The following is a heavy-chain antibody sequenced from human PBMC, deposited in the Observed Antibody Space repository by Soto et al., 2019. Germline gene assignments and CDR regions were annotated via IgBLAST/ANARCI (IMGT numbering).Heavy chain of an antibody. CDR1: GGTFSSYA. J-gene: IGHJ5*02. D-gene: IGHD2-21*02. CDR3: ARDYCGGDCPARWFDP. V-gene: IGHV1-69*13. CDR2: IIPSFGTA. Sequence: ASVKVSCKASGGTFSSYAISWVRQAPGQGLEWMGGIIPSFGTANYAQKFQGRVTITADESTSTAYMELSSLRSEDTAVYYCARDYCGGDCPARWFDPWGQGTLVTVSS.